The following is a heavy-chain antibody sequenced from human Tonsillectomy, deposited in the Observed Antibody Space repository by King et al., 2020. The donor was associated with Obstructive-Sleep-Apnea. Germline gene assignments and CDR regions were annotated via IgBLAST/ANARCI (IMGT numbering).Heavy chain of an antibody. CDR2: IKEDGSQK. J-gene: IGHJ5*02. V-gene: IGHV3-7*01. Sequence: VQLVESGGGLVQPGGSLRLSCAASRFSFSTYWMSWVRQAPGKGLEWVANIKEDGSQKYYVDSVRGRFTISRDNVKNSLYLQMNILRVDDTAMYYCARDLDAGNTNWFDPWGQGTLVTVSS. D-gene: IGHD4-23*01. CDR1: RFSFSTYW. CDR3: ARDLDAGNTNWFDP.